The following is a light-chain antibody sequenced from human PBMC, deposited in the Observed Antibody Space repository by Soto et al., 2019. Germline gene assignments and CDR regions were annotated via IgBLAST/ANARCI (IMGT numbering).Light chain of an antibody. Sequence: EIVMTPSPATLSVSPGGRATLSCRASQSISDTLAWYQQKPGQAPRLLISDASNRATGIPARFSGSGSGTDFTLTISSLEPEDFAVYYCQQRSNWPPITFGQGTRLEIK. CDR2: DAS. J-gene: IGKJ5*01. CDR1: QSISDT. CDR3: QQRSNWPPIT. V-gene: IGKV3-11*01.